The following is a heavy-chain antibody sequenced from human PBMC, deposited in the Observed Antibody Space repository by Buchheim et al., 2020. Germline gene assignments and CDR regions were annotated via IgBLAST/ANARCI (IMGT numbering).Heavy chain of an antibody. V-gene: IGHV3-30*04. CDR3: ARDRGGGSYYYYYGMDV. J-gene: IGHJ6*02. D-gene: IGHD1-26*01. CDR1: GFTFSSYA. CDR2: ISYDGSNK. Sequence: QVQLVESGGGVVQPGRSLRLSCAASGFTFSSYAMHWVRQAPGKGLEWVAVISYDGSNKYYADSVKGRFNISRDNSKNTLYLQMNSLRAEDTAVYYCARDRGGGSYYYYYGMDVWGQGTT.